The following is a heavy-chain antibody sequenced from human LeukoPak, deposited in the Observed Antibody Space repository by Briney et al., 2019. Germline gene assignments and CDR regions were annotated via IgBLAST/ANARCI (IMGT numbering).Heavy chain of an antibody. V-gene: IGHV4-34*01. Sequence: SETLSLTCTVSGGSFSGYYWSWIRQPPGKGLEWIGEINHSGSTNYNPSLKSRVTISVDTSKNQFSLKLSSVTAADTAVYYCARGIAAAGTVCDAFDIWGQGTMVTVSS. CDR1: GGSFSGYY. D-gene: IGHD6-13*01. CDR2: INHSGST. CDR3: ARGIAAAGTVCDAFDI. J-gene: IGHJ3*02.